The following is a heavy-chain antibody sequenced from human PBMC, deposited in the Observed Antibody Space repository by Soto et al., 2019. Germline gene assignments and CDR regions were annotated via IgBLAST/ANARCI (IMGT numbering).Heavy chain of an antibody. J-gene: IGHJ4*02. CDR3: ARGEMATIDY. V-gene: IGHV3-21*01. Sequence: GGSLRLYCAASGFTFSSYSMNWVRKAPGKGLEWVSSISSSSSYIYFADSVKGRFTISRDNAKNSLYLQMNSLRAEDTAVYYCARGEMATIDYWGQGTLVTVSS. D-gene: IGHD5-12*01. CDR2: ISSSSSYI. CDR1: GFTFSSYS.